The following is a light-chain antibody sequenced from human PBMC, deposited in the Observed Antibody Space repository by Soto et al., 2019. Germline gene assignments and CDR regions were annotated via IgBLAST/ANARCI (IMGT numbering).Light chain of an antibody. CDR2: GNI. Sequence: QSVLTQPPSVPGAPGQRVTISCTGSSSNIGAGYDVHWYQQLPGTAPKLLIYGNINRPSGVPDRFSGSKSGTSASLAITGLQAEDEADYFCQSYDSSLSDSRVFGGGTKLTVL. CDR1: SSNIGAGYD. J-gene: IGLJ2*01. CDR3: QSYDSSLSDSRV. V-gene: IGLV1-40*01.